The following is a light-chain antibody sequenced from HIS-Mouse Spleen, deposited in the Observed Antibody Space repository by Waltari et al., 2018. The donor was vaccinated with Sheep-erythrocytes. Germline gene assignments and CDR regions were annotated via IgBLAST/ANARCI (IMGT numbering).Light chain of an antibody. V-gene: IGLV3-25*03. Sequence: SYELTQPPSVSVSPGQTARITCSGDALPKQYAYWYQQKPGQAPVVVIYKDSERPSGIPERFSGSSSGTTVTLTFSGVQAEDEADYYCQSADSSGTYVFGTGTKVTVL. CDR2: KDS. J-gene: IGLJ1*01. CDR1: ALPKQY. CDR3: QSADSSGTYV.